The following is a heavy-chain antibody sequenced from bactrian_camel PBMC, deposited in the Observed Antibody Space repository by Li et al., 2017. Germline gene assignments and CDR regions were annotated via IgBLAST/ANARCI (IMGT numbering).Heavy chain of an antibody. J-gene: IGHJ4*01. CDR3: AAGRLGRNHCPRRPNTADGND. CDR2: IITRDGMT. Sequence: DVQLVESGGGSVQAGGSLRLSCTISGYSVGSYCVGWFRQGPGKQREEVAKIITRDGMTVYADSVKGRFAVSRDSAVNTLYLQMNSLKPEDTAMYYCAAGRLGRNHCPRRPNTADGNDWGQGTQVTVS. CDR1: GYSVGSYC. V-gene: IGHV3S31*01. D-gene: IGHD1*01.